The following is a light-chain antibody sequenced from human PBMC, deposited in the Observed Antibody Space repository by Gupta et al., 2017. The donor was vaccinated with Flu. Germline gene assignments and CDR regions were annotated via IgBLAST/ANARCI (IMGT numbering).Light chain of an antibody. CDR2: GAS. V-gene: IGKV3-15*01. J-gene: IGKJ1*01. Sequence: EIVMTQSPATLSVSPGERATLSCRASQNVYTNLAWYQQRPGQAPRLLIYGASTRATGIAARFSGSGSGTEFTLTISSLQSEDSAVYYCQQYNDSPPWTFGQGTKVEIK. CDR3: QQYNDSPPWT. CDR1: QNVYTN.